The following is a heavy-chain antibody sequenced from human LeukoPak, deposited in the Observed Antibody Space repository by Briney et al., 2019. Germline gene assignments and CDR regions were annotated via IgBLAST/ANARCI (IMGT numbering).Heavy chain of an antibody. D-gene: IGHD2-15*01. CDR2: INPNSGGT. CDR3: AREQGYCSGGSCSGVDY. J-gene: IGHJ4*02. V-gene: IGHV1-2*06. Sequence: ASVKVSCKASGFTFTSHDYNWVRQAPGQGLEWMGRINPNSGGTNYAQKFQGRVTMTRDTSISTAYMELSRLRSDDTAVYYCAREQGYCSGGSCSGVDYWGQGTLVTVSS. CDR1: GFTFTSHD.